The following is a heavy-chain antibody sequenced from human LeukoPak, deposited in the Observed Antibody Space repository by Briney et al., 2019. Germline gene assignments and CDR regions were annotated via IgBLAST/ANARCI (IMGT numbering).Heavy chain of an antibody. D-gene: IGHD3-22*01. CDR1: GFTFSSYA. CDR3: AKVSDSSGYYYGAFDY. V-gene: IGHV3-23*01. J-gene: IGHJ4*02. CDR2: ISGSGGST. Sequence: GGSLRLSCAASGFTFSSYAMSWVRQAPGKGLEWVSAISGSGGSTYYADSVKGRLTISRDNSKNTLYLQMNSLRAEDTAVYYCAKVSDSSGYYYGAFDYWGQGTLVTVSS.